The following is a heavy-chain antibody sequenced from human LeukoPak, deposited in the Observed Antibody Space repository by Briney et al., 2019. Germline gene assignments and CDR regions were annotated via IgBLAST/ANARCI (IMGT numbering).Heavy chain of an antibody. CDR1: GFIFSNYE. D-gene: IGHD1-26*01. J-gene: IGHJ4*02. V-gene: IGHV3-48*03. CDR2: ISDHGKSR. Sequence: PGGSLRLSCVASGFIFSNYEMNWVRQTPGKGLEWVSYISDHGKSRNYVDSVKGRFTISRDNAKNTLYLQMNSLSAEDTAMYYCARSMSGSRELWGQGTLVTVSP. CDR3: ARSMSGSREL.